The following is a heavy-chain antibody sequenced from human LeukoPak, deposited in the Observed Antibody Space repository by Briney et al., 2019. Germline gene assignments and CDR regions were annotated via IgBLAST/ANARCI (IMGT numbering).Heavy chain of an antibody. CDR2: ANSYGTRT. V-gene: IGHV3-74*01. CDR3: ARDLGGPFDY. J-gene: IGHJ4*02. Sequence: GGSLRLSCVVSEFTFNTYWIHWVRQIPGKGLVWVSGANSYGTRTDYADSVKGRFAISRDNGKNTVYLQMNSLRVEDTAVYYCARDLGGPFDYWAQGSLVTVSS. CDR1: EFTFNTYW.